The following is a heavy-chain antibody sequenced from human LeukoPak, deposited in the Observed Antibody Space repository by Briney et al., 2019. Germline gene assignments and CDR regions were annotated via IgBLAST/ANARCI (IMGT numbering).Heavy chain of an antibody. CDR1: GYRFTSSW. J-gene: IGHJ4*02. D-gene: IGHD2-15*01. CDR2: IYPGESDI. Sequence: GEALKISFEGAGYRFTSSWIGWGRPVPGKGVGWMGIIYPGESDIRYSTSFQGQVTISDEKYITNAYLQWSSLNASYTAIYYCARGLYCSCGSCRFDYWGQGTLVTVSS. CDR3: ARGLYCSCGSCRFDY. V-gene: IGHV5-51*06.